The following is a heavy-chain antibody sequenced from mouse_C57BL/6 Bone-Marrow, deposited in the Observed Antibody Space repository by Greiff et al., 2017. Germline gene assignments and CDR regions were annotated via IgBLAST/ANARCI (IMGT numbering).Heavy chain of an antibody. CDR3: ARGPEGYSFDY. CDR2: ISYDGSN. Sequence: EVKLVESGPGLVKPSQSLSLTCSVTGYSITSGYYWNWIRQFPGNKLEWMGYISYDGSNNYNPSLKNRISITRDTSKNQFFLKLNSVTTEDTATDYCARGPEGYSFDYWGQGTTLTVSS. CDR1: GYSITSGYY. D-gene: IGHD3-2*02. V-gene: IGHV3-6*01. J-gene: IGHJ2*01.